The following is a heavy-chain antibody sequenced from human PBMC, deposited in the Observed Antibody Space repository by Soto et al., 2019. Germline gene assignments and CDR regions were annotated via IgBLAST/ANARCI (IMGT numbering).Heavy chain of an antibody. CDR2: IYPSDSDT. D-gene: IGHD3-22*01. V-gene: IGHV5-51*01. CDR1: GYSFTSYW. CDR3: ARLPNGSGYPPLVFDY. Sequence: PGESLKISCKGSGYSFTSYWIGWVRQMPGKGLEWMGIIYPSDSDTRYSPSSLGQVTISADKSISTAYLQWSSLKASDTAMYYCARLPNGSGYPPLVFDYWGQGTLVTVSS. J-gene: IGHJ4*02.